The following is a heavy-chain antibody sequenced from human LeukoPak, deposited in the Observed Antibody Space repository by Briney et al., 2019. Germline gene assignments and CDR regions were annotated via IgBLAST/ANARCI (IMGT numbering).Heavy chain of an antibody. D-gene: IGHD6-25*01. CDR3: ARPSSDDSVMAPFDC. J-gene: IGHJ4*02. Sequence: SETLSLTCTVSGGSISSGDYYLNWIRQHPGKGLEWIGYIYSSGGTYYNPSLKSRVNISVDKPKNQFSLNLRSVTAADTAVYYCARPSSDDSVMAPFDCWGQGTLVTVSS. V-gene: IGHV4-31*03. CDR2: IYSSGGT. CDR1: GGSISSGDYY.